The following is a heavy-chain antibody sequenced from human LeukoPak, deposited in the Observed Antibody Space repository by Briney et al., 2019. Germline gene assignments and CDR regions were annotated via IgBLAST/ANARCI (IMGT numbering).Heavy chain of an antibody. D-gene: IGHD2-15*01. CDR2: ISAYNGNT. CDR3: ARDSVCSGGSCYSHYFDY. Sequence: GASVQFSCKAAGYAFTSYGISWGRRAPGQGREWMGWISAYNGNTNYAQKLQGRVTMTTDTSTSTAYMELRSLRSDDTAVYYCARDSVCSGGSCYSHYFDYWGQGTLVTVSS. V-gene: IGHV1-18*04. J-gene: IGHJ4*02. CDR1: GYAFTSYG.